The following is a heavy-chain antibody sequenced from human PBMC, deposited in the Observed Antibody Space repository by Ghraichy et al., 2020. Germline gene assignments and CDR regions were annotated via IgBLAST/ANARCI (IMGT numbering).Heavy chain of an antibody. CDR1: GFTFSSYA. J-gene: IGHJ3*02. V-gene: IGHV3-23*01. CDR2: ISGSGGST. Sequence: LSLTCAASGFTFSSYAMSWVRQAPGKGLEWVSAISGSGGSTYYADSVKGRFTISRDNSKNTLYLQMNSLRAEDTAVYYCAKRMWEPDAFDIWGQGTMVTVSS. D-gene: IGHD1-26*01. CDR3: AKRMWEPDAFDI.